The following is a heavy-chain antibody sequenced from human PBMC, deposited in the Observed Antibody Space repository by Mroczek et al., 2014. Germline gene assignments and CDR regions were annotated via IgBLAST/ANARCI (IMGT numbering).Heavy chain of an antibody. CDR2: SIIVEAP. Sequence: SGAGLLKPSETLSLTCAVYGGSFSGYYWSWIRQPPGRGWSGLGKSIIVEAPTTTRPSRVESPLSVDTSKNQFSLKLSSVTAADTAVYYCARGSDPQLGGGYFDLWGRGTLVTVSS. D-gene: IGHD3-16*01. CDR3: ARGSDPQLGGGYFDL. J-gene: IGHJ2*01. V-gene: IGHV4-34*01. CDR1: GGSFSGYY.